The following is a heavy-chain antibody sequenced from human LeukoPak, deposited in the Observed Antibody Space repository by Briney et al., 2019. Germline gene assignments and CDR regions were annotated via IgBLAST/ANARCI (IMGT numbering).Heavy chain of an antibody. J-gene: IGHJ4*02. CDR1: GFTFSSYS. CDR2: ISSSSSTI. CDR3: ARVLYGDPDY. Sequence: GGSLRLSCAASGFTFSSYSMNWVRQAPGKGLEWVSYISSSSSTIYYADSVKRRFTTSRDNAKNSLYLQMNSLRAEDTAVYYCARVLYGDPDYWGQGTLVTVSS. V-gene: IGHV3-48*01. D-gene: IGHD4-17*01.